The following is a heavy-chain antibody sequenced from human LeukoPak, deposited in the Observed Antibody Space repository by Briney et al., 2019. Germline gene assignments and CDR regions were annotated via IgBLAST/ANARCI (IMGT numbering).Heavy chain of an antibody. D-gene: IGHD3-10*01. CDR2: ISFDGTKK. V-gene: IGHV3-30-3*01. J-gene: IGHJ4*02. CDR3: ARERESTYGSVDF. CDR1: EFTLSTYN. Sequence: GGSLRLSCAASEFTLSTYNMHWVRQAPGKGLEWVAVISFDGTKKYYADSVKGRFTISRDNSKNTLFLQMNSLRAEDTAVYYCARERESTYGSVDFWGQGTLVTVSS.